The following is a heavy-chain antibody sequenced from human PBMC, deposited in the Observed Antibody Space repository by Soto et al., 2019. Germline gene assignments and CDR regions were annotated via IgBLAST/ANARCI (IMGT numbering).Heavy chain of an antibody. CDR3: AKHGCSYPACYPYYYYVDV. Sequence: EVQLLESGGGLAQPGGSLRLSCAASGFTFSDSALSWVRQGTGKGLEWVSSVTVSGDTSYYPDSVEGRFTISRDNSKNALYLQMNSLRAADTAVYYCAKHGCSYPACYPYYYYVDVWGEGATVTVSS. CDR2: VTVSGDTS. D-gene: IGHD2-15*01. J-gene: IGHJ6*03. V-gene: IGHV3-23*01. CDR1: GFTFSDSA.